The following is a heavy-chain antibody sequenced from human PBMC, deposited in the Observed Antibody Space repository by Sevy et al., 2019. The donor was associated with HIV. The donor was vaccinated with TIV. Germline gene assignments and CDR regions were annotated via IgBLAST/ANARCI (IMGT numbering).Heavy chain of an antibody. CDR1: GFNISPYA. D-gene: IGHD3-22*01. Sequence: GGSLRLSCSASGFNISPYALHWVRQTPGKGLQWLAVISKDGTNKDYADFVKGRFSLSRDNSKNTLYLQMSNLRPEDKAVYYCAKEGYYYESHSADWFDPWGQGTPVTVSS. CDR2: ISKDGTNK. V-gene: IGHV3-30*04. CDR3: AKEGYYYESHSADWFDP. J-gene: IGHJ5*02.